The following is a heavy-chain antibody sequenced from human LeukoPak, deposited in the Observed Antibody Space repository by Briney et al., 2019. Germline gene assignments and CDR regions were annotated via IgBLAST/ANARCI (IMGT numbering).Heavy chain of an antibody. V-gene: IGHV4-34*01. CDR3: ARPRMRITMVRGVMRGMDV. Sequence: SETLSLTCAVYGGSFSGYYWSWIRQPPGKGLEWIGEINHSGSTNYNPSLESRVTISVDTSKNQFSLKLSSVTAADTAVYYCARPRMRITMVRGVMRGMDVWGQGTTVTVSS. J-gene: IGHJ6*02. CDR2: INHSGST. D-gene: IGHD3-10*01. CDR1: GGSFSGYY.